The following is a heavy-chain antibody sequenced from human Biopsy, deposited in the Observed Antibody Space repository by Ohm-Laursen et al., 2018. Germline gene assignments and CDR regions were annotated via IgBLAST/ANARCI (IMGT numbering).Heavy chain of an antibody. D-gene: IGHD1-26*01. CDR3: ARGTGRYYVYGAFDI. CDR1: GDSINTYS. J-gene: IGHJ3*02. V-gene: IGHV4-4*07. CDR2: IYTSGSP. Sequence: GTLSLTCPVSGDSINTYSWSWIRQPAGTGLEWIGRIYTSGSPNYNLSLESRVTMSVDTSKNQFSLNLRSVTAADTAVYYCARGTGRYYVYGAFDIWGQGTVVTVSS.